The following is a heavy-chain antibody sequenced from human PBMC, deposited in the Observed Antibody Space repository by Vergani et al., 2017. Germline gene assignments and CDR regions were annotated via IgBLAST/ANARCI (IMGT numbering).Heavy chain of an antibody. Sequence: QVQLVQSGAEVKKPGSSVKVSCKASGGTFSSYAISWVRQAPGQGLEWMGGIIPIFGTANYAQKFQGRVTITADESTSTAYMELSSLRSEDTAVYYCARAYSVRGVIVPYYYYYMDVGGKGTTVTVSS. D-gene: IGHD3-10*02. CDR1: GGTFSSYA. CDR2: IIPIFGTA. J-gene: IGHJ6*03. CDR3: ARAYSVRGVIVPYYYYYMDV. V-gene: IGHV1-69*01.